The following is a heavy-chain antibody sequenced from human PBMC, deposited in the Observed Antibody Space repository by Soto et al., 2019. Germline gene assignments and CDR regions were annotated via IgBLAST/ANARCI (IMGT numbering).Heavy chain of an antibody. CDR3: ARYIGAVGRYYYGMDV. D-gene: IGHD6-13*01. Sequence: SETLSLTCTVSGGSISSGGYYWSWIRQHPGKGLEWIGYIYYSWNTNYNPSLKSRVTMSVDMSQNQFSLKLASVTAADTAVYYCARYIGAVGRYYYGMDVWGRGTTVTVSS. CDR2: IYYSWNT. V-gene: IGHV4-61*08. J-gene: IGHJ6*02. CDR1: GGSISSGGYY.